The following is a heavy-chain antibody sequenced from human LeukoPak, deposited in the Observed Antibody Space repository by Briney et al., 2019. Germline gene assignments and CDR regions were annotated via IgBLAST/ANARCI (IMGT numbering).Heavy chain of an antibody. CDR1: GFTFSSYW. CDR2: INSGGSHT. CDR3: ARALTGIPYYFDY. D-gene: IGHD1-20*01. J-gene: IGHJ4*02. Sequence: GGSLRLSCAASGFTFSSYWMHWVRQAPGKGLVWVSRINSGGSHTNYADSVKGRFTISRDNAENTLYLQMNSLRVEDTAVYYCARALTGIPYYFDYWGQGSLVTVSS. V-gene: IGHV3-74*01.